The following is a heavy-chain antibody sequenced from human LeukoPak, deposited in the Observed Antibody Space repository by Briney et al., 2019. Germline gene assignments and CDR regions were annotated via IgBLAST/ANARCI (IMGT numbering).Heavy chain of an antibody. Sequence: GGSLRLSCAASGFTFDDYAMHWVRQAPGKGLEWVSGISWNSGSIGYADSVKGRFTISRDNAKNSLYLQMNSLRAEDTAVYYCAKTGTPWYYFDYWGQGTLVTVSS. J-gene: IGHJ4*02. CDR2: ISWNSGSI. D-gene: IGHD1-1*01. CDR3: AKTGTPWYYFDY. CDR1: GFTFDDYA. V-gene: IGHV3-9*01.